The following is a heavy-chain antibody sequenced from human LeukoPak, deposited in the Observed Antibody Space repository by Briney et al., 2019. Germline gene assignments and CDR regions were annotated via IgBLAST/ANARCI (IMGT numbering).Heavy chain of an antibody. CDR2: VNPNSGGT. Sequence: GASVTVSCKASGYTFTAYFIFWVRQAPGQGPEGMGWVNPNSGGTYYAQKFQGRVTITRDPSISTAYIELSSLRPDDTAVYYCARDQGWGGGSHNWFDPWGQGTLVTVSS. D-gene: IGHD4-23*01. CDR3: ARDQGWGGGSHNWFDP. CDR1: GYTFTAYF. V-gene: IGHV1-2*02. J-gene: IGHJ5*02.